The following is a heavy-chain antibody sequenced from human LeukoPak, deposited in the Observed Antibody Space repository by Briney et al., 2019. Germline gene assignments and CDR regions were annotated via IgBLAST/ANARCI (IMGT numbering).Heavy chain of an antibody. V-gene: IGHV3-23*01. Sequence: PGGSLRLSCTAAGFTFSSYAMSWVRQAPGKGLEWVSAVTSSGGNTYYADSVKGRFTIPRDHSKDTLYLQMNSLRAEDAAVYYCVRLMPPVDCSRTSCFGFDYWGQGTLVTVSS. J-gene: IGHJ4*02. D-gene: IGHD2-2*01. CDR1: GFTFSSYA. CDR3: VRLMPPVDCSRTSCFGFDY. CDR2: VTSSGGNT.